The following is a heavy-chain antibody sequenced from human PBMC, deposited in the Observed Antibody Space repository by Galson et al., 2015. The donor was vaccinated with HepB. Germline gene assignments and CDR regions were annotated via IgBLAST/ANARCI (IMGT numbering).Heavy chain of an antibody. CDR3: AAESIAARNCLVY. CDR1: GFTFTSSA. J-gene: IGHJ4*02. Sequence: SVKVSCKASGFTFTSSAVQWVRQARGQRLEWIGWIVVGSGNTNYAQKFQERVTITRDMSTSTAYMELSSLRSEDTAVYYCAAESIAARNCLVYWGQGTLVTVSS. V-gene: IGHV1-58*01. D-gene: IGHD6-6*01. CDR2: IVVGSGNT.